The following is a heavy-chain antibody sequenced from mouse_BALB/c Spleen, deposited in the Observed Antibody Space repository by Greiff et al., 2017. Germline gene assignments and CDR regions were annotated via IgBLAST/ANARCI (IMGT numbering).Heavy chain of an antibody. Sequence: LVAPSQSLSITCTVSGFSLTSYGVHWVRQPPGKGLEWLVVIWSDGSTTYNSALKSRLSISKDNSKSQVFLKMNSLQTDDTAMYYCARHYYGSSYAMDYWGQGTSVTVPS. D-gene: IGHD1-1*01. CDR1: GFSLTSYG. V-gene: IGHV2-6-2*01. CDR2: IWSDGST. CDR3: ARHYYGSSYAMDY. J-gene: IGHJ4*01.